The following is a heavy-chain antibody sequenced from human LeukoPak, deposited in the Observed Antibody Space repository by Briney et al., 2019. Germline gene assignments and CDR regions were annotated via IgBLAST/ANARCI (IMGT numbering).Heavy chain of an antibody. Sequence: GGSLRLSCAASGFTFSSSAMSWVRQAPGKGLEYVSAISSNGGSTYYADSVKGRFTISRDNSKSTLYLQMSSLRAEDTAVYYCVKGGSSSWYPFDYWGQGTLVTVSS. V-gene: IGHV3-64D*06. D-gene: IGHD6-13*01. CDR3: VKGGSSSWYPFDY. J-gene: IGHJ4*02. CDR1: GFTFSSSA. CDR2: ISSNGGST.